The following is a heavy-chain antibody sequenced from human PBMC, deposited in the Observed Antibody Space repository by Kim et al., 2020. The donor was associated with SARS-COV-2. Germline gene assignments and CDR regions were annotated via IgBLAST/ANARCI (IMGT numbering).Heavy chain of an antibody. D-gene: IGHD3-22*01. CDR3: AQANADYNESSGYY. J-gene: IGHJ4*02. Sequence: GGSLRLSCAASGFTFSSYGMHWVRQAPGKGLEWVAVISYDGSNKYYADSVKGRFTISRDNSKNTLYLQMNSLRAEDTAVYYCAQANADYNESSGYYWGQGTLVTVSS. CDR1: GFTFSSYG. CDR2: ISYDGSNK. V-gene: IGHV3-30*18.